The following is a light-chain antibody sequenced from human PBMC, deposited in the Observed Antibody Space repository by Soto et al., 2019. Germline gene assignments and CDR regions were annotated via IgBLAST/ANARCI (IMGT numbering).Light chain of an antibody. CDR2: EVS. V-gene: IGLV2-8*01. Sequence: QCVLTQPPSASGSPGQSVTISCTGTSSDVGGYDYVSWYQQHPGRAPKLIIFEVSKRPSGVPDRFSGSKSANTASLTVSGLQAEDEADYYCYSYAGNKYVFGTGTKVTVL. CDR1: SSDVGGYDY. CDR3: YSYAGNKYV. J-gene: IGLJ1*01.